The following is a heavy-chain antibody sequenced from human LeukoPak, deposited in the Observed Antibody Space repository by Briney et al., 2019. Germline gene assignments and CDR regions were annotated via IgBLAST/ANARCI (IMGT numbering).Heavy chain of an antibody. CDR3: ARNASDSGTSYFDY. J-gene: IGHJ4*02. Sequence: SETLSLTCTVSGGSISSSNYYWGWIRQPPGKGLEWIGSIYYSGSTSYNPSLKSRVTISVDTSKNQFSLKLDSVTAADTAVYYCARNASDSGTSYFDYWGQGTPVTVPS. D-gene: IGHD1-26*01. CDR1: GGSISSSNYY. CDR2: IYYSGST. V-gene: IGHV4-39*01.